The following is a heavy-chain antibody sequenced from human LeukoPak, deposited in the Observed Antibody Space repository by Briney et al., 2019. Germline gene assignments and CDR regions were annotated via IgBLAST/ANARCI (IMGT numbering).Heavy chain of an antibody. Sequence: PGGSLRLSCAASGFTFSSYGMHWVRQAPGKGLEWVAVISYDGGNKYYADSVKGRFTISRDNSKNTLYLQMNSLRAEDTAVYYCAKDRGYCSGGSCYYFDYWGQGTLVTVSS. V-gene: IGHV3-30*18. CDR3: AKDRGYCSGGSCYYFDY. CDR2: ISYDGGNK. J-gene: IGHJ4*02. CDR1: GFTFSSYG. D-gene: IGHD2-15*01.